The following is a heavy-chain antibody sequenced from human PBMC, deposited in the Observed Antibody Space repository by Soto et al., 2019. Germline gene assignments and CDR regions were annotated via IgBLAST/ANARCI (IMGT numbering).Heavy chain of an antibody. Sequence: PGESLKISCAASGFTFSSYAMRWVRQAPVKGLEWVSAISGSGDSTYYADSVKGRFTTSRDNAENSLYLQMNSLRPEDTALYYCVRSKGGYSYGTPFDYWGQGTLVTVSS. CDR3: VRSKGGYSYGTPFDY. V-gene: IGHV3-23*01. CDR1: GFTFSSYA. J-gene: IGHJ4*02. D-gene: IGHD5-18*01. CDR2: ISGSGDST.